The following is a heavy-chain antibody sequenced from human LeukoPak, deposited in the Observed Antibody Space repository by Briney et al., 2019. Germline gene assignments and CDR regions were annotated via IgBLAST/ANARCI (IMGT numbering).Heavy chain of an antibody. V-gene: IGHV3-23*01. CDR1: GFTFSSYA. CDR2: ISGSGGST. Sequence: GGSLRLSCAASGFTFSSYAMSWVRQAPGKGLEWVSAISGSGGSTYYADSVKGRFTISRDNSKNTLYLQMNSLRDEDTAVYYCARGRAMVRNGMDVWGQGTTVTVSS. J-gene: IGHJ6*02. CDR3: ARGRAMVRNGMDV. D-gene: IGHD3-10*01.